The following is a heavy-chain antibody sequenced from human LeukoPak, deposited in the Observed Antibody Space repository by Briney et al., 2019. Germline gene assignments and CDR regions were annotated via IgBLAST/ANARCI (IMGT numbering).Heavy chain of an antibody. Sequence: PSETLSLTCTVSGDSISRYYWGWIRQPPGKGLEWIGFVRYSGYSSYNPSLKSRVTISPDTPKNQFYLRLTSVTLADTAVYYCARGLNDHGGMSFDSWGQGVLVTVSS. CDR2: VRYSGYS. J-gene: IGHJ4*02. V-gene: IGHV4-59*13. CDR3: ARGLNDHGGMSFDS. CDR1: GDSISRYY. D-gene: IGHD4-23*01.